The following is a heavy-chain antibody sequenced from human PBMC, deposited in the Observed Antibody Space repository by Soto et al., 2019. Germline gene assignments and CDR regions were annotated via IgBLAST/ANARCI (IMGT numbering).Heavy chain of an antibody. V-gene: IGHV5-51*01. Sequence: GESLKLSCKGSGYTFTNYWIAWVRQMPGKGLEWVGIIYPSDSDTRYSPSFQGQVTISADKSISTAYLQWTSLKASDTAMYYCAKTTSSWVFDYWGQATLVTVSS. D-gene: IGHD6-13*01. CDR2: IYPSDSDT. CDR1: GYTFTNYW. CDR3: AKTTSSWVFDY. J-gene: IGHJ4*02.